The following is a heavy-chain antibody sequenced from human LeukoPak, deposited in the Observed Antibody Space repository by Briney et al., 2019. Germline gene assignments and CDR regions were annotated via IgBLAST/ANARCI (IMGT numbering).Heavy chain of an antibody. CDR1: GFTVSSNY. CDR2: ISSSSSYI. J-gene: IGHJ4*02. V-gene: IGHV3-21*01. Sequence: SGGSLRLSCAASGFTVSSNYMSWVRQAPGKGLEWVSSISSSSSYIYYADSVKGRFTISRDNAKNSLYLQMNSLRAEDTAVYYCARDLASGYYFDYWGQGTLVTVSS. CDR3: ARDLASGYYFDY. D-gene: IGHD3-10*01.